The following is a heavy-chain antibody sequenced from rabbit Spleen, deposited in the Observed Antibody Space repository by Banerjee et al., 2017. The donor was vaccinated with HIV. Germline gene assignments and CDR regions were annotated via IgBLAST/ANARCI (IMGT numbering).Heavy chain of an antibody. CDR2: IYGGDIHST. J-gene: IGHJ4*01. Sequence: QSLEESGGDLVKPGASLTLTCTASGFSFSSDYYICWVRQAPGKGLEWIACIYGGDIHSTAYASWAKGRFTISKTSSTTVTLQVTSLTAADTATYFCARDLTGVIGWNFGWWGPGTLVTVS. CDR1: GFSFSSDYY. D-gene: IGHD1-1*01. V-gene: IGHV1S40*01. CDR3: ARDLTGVIGWNFGW.